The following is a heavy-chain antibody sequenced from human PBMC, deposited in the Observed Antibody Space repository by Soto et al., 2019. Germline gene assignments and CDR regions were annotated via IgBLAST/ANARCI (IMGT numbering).Heavy chain of an antibody. CDR2: ISSSSSYI. CDR3: ASIYCSGGSCYSGGDY. Sequence: EVQLVESGGGLVKPGGSLRLSCAASGFTFSNYNMYWVRQAPGKGLEWVSSISSSSSYIYYAVSVKGRFTISRDNAKNSLYLQMNSLRAEDTAVYYCASIYCSGGSCYSGGDYWGQGTLVTVSS. J-gene: IGHJ4*02. D-gene: IGHD2-15*01. V-gene: IGHV3-21*01. CDR1: GFTFSNYN.